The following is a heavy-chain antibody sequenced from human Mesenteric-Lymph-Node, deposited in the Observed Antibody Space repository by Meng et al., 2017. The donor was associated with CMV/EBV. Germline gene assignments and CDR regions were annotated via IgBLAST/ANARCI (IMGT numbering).Heavy chain of an antibody. CDR2: ISSSSSYI. V-gene: IGHV3-21*01. D-gene: IGHD3-3*01. CDR1: GFTFSSYS. Sequence: GGSLRLSCAASGFTFSSYSMNWVRQAPGKGLEWVSSISSSSSYIYYADSVKGRFTISRDNAKNTLYLQMNSLRAEDTAVYYCARGGDFDFPYGMDVWGQGTTVTVSS. CDR3: ARGGDFDFPYGMDV. J-gene: IGHJ6*02.